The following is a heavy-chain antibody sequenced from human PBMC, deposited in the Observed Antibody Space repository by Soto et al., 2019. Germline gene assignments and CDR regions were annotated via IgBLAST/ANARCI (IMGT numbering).Heavy chain of an antibody. CDR1: GGTFSSYT. CDR2: IIPILGIA. CDR3: AREATDFWSGFAWARTGRFDY. Sequence: GASVKVSCKASGGTFSSYTISWVRQAPGQGLEWMGRIIPILGIANYAQKFQGRVTITADKSTSTAYMELSSLRSEDTAVYYCAREATDFWSGFAWARTGRFDYWGQGTLVTVSS. V-gene: IGHV1-69*04. J-gene: IGHJ4*02. D-gene: IGHD3-3*01.